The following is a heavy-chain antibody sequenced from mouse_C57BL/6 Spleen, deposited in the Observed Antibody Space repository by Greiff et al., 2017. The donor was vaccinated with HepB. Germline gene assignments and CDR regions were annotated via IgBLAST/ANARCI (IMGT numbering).Heavy chain of an antibody. J-gene: IGHJ2*01. V-gene: IGHV1-80*01. D-gene: IGHD4-1*01. Sequence: VKLQESGAELVKPGASVKISCKASGYAFSSYWLNWVKQRPGKGLEWIGQIYPGDGDTNYNGKFKGKATLTADKSSSTAYMQLSSLTSEDSAVYFCARGGLTGNYFDDWGKGTTLTVSS. CDR1: GYAFSSYW. CDR3: ARGGLTGNYFDD. CDR2: IYPGDGDT.